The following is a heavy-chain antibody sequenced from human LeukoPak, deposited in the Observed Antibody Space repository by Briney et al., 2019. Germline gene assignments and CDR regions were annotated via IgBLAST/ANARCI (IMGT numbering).Heavy chain of an antibody. CDR3: ARGRGSSSWYDY. V-gene: IGHV1-8*01. CDR2: MNPNSGNT. D-gene: IGHD6-13*01. CDR1: GYTFTSYD. Sequence: ASVKVSCMASGYTFTSYDINWVRQATGQGLEWMGWMNPNSGNTGYAQKFQGRVTMTRNTSISTAYMELSSLRSEDTAVYYCARGRGSSSWYDYWGQGTLVTVSS. J-gene: IGHJ4*02.